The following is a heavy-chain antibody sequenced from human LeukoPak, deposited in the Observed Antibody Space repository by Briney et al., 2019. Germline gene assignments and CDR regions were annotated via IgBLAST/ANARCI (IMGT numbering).Heavy chain of an antibody. J-gene: IGHJ4*02. V-gene: IGHV1-2*02. CDR3: ARGPGDNSGYPQAPDY. CDR2: INPNSGGT. Sequence: ASVKVSCKASGYTFTGYYMHWVRQAPGQGLEWMGWINPNSGGTNYAQKFQGRVTMTRDTSISTAYMELSRLRSEDTAVYYCARGPGDNSGYPQAPDYWGQGTLVTVSS. D-gene: IGHD3-22*01. CDR1: GYTFTGYY.